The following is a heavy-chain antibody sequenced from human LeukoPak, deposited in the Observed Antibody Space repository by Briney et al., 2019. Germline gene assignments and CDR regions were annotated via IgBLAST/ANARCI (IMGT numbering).Heavy chain of an antibody. CDR2: IKQGGSEK. CDR3: AGGRGVYRY. J-gene: IGHJ4*02. CDR1: GFTFSSYW. Sequence: PGGSLRLSCAASGFTFSSYWMTWVRQAPGKGLEWVANIKQGGSEKYYVDSVKGRFTISRDNAKNSLYLQMNSLRAEDTAVYYCAGGRGVYRYWGQGTLVTVSS. D-gene: IGHD5/OR15-5a*01. V-gene: IGHV3-7*01.